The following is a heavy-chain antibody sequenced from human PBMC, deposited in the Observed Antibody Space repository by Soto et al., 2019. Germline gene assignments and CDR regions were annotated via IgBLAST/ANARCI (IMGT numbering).Heavy chain of an antibody. J-gene: IGHJ6*02. D-gene: IGHD2-21*02. Sequence: EVQLVESGGGLVQPGGYLRLSCADSGFTFSAHYMAWVRQAPGKGLEWVGRIRNKANSYTTEYAASVTCRFTITGDDSKNSFYLQINSLKTEDTAVYYCTRDLETGIHRGVDVWGQGITVTVSS. CDR3: TRDLETGIHRGVDV. V-gene: IGHV3-72*01. CDR2: IRNKANSYTT. CDR1: GFTFSAHY.